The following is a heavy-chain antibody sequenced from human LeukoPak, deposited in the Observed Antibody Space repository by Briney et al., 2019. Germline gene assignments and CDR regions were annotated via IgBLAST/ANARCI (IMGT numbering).Heavy chain of an antibody. D-gene: IGHD3-3*01. Sequence: GGSLRLSCAASGFTFSSYEMNWVRQAPGKGLEWVSYISSSGSTIYYADSVKGRFTISRDSAKNPLYLQMNSLRAEDTAVYYCARNPDYDFWSGYYTGPDYWGQGTLVTVSS. J-gene: IGHJ4*02. CDR3: ARNPDYDFWSGYYTGPDY. V-gene: IGHV3-48*03. CDR2: ISSSGSTI. CDR1: GFTFSSYE.